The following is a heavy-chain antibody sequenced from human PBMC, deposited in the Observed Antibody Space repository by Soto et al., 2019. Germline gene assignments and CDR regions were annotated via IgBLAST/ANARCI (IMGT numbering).Heavy chain of an antibody. Sequence: QVQVLQSGAEVKKPGASVKVSCKASEYTFTSYTMHWVRQAPGQRLEWMGWINGGNGNTKYSQKFQGRVTITRDTSASTAYMELSSLSSDDTAVYYCARELQGLYYFDYWGQGTLVTVSS. D-gene: IGHD4-4*01. J-gene: IGHJ4*02. CDR3: ARELQGLYYFDY. CDR1: EYTFTSYT. CDR2: INGGNGNT. V-gene: IGHV1-3*01.